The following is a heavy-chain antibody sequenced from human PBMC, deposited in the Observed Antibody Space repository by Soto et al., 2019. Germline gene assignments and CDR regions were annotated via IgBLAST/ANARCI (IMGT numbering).Heavy chain of an antibody. CDR3: SNYEIIDSIRAIDFDF. CDR1: GFTFSSDG. Sequence: PLRLSCAASGFTFSSDGMHWVRQAPGKGGEGVAVISYDESYQYYVDSANGRVTNSRDNAKNTLYLQMNRRRGEDTAVYYCSNYEIIDSIRAIDFDFWGLGPMVTVSS. D-gene: IGHD1-26*01. V-gene: IGHV3-30*18. J-gene: IGHJ3*01. CDR2: ISYDESYQ.